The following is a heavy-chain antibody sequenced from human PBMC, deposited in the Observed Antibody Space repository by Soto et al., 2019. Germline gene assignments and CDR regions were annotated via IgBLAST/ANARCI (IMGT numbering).Heavy chain of an antibody. Sequence: QVQLQESGPGLVKPSQTLSLTCTVSGGSISTVNYWWCWFRQSPAMGLEWIGHFHNGGSTYNNPTLESRVTMSGGPAKNQPSLTVSSVSAADPAVYYCARGPSGDKVDSWGQGTLVTVSS. D-gene: IGHD7-27*01. CDR3: ARGPSGDKVDS. V-gene: IGHV4-30-4*01. J-gene: IGHJ4*02. CDR2: FHNGGST. CDR1: GGSISTVNYW.